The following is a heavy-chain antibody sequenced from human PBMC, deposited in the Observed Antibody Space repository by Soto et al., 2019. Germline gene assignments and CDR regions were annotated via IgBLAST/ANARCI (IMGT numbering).Heavy chain of an antibody. V-gene: IGHV3-30-3*01. D-gene: IGHD3-10*01. CDR2: ISYDGSNK. J-gene: IGHJ6*02. CDR1: GFTFSSYA. CDR3: AREMMVRGAPRYYYYGMDV. Sequence: GGSLRLSCAASGFTFSSYAMHWVRQAPGKGLEWVAVISYDGSNKYYADSVKGRFTISRDNSKNTLYLQMNSLRAEDTAVYYCAREMMVRGAPRYYYYGMDVWGQGTTVTVSS.